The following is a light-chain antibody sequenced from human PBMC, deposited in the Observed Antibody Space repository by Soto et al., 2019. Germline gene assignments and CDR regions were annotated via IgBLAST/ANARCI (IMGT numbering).Light chain of an antibody. V-gene: IGKV3-11*01. CDR2: DVS. Sequence: EIVLTQSPGTLSFSPGERATLSCRASQSVDGYLAWYQQKPGQPPRLLIYDVSNRATGIPARFSGSGSGTDFTLTITSLEPEDFAVYFCHQRYNWPRVTFGQGTRLEIK. CDR1: QSVDGY. CDR3: HQRYNWPRVT. J-gene: IGKJ5*01.